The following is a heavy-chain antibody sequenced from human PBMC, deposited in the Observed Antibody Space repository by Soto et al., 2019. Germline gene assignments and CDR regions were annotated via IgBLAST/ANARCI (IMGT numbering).Heavy chain of an antibody. CDR1: GGTFSSYA. J-gene: IGHJ4*02. Sequence: QVPLVQSGAEVKKPGSSVKVSCKASGGTFSSYAISWVRQAPGQGLEWMGGIIPIFGTANYAQKFQGRVTITADESTSTAYMELSSLRSEDTAVYYCVQYYYDSSGYYPFADWGQGTLVTVSS. CDR2: IIPIFGTA. D-gene: IGHD3-22*01. CDR3: VQYYYDSSGYYPFAD. V-gene: IGHV1-69*01.